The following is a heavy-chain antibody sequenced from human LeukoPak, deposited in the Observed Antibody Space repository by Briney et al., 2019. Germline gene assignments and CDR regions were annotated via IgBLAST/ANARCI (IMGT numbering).Heavy chain of an antibody. V-gene: IGHV1-18*01. CDR1: GYTFTSYG. CDR2: ISAYNGNT. D-gene: IGHD5-18*01. CDR3: ANTAMVIGEVYFDY. J-gene: IGHJ4*02. Sequence: ASVKVSCKASGYTFTSYGISWVRQAPGQGLEWMGWISAYNGNTNYAQKLQGRVNMTTDTSTSTAYMELRSLRSDDTAVHYCANTAMVIGEVYFDYWGQGTLVTVSS.